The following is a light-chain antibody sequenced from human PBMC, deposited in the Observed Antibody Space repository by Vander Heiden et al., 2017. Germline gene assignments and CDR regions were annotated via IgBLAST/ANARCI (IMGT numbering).Light chain of an antibody. CDR3: QQYYSYEYT. CDR1: QGISSY. Sequence: AVLVTQSPSSFSSSTGDRVTITCRASQGISSYLAWYQQKPGKAPKLLIYAASTLQSGVPSRFSGSGSGTDFTLTISCLQSEDFATYYCQQYYSYEYTFGQGTKLEIK. V-gene: IGKV1-8*01. CDR2: AAS. J-gene: IGKJ2*01.